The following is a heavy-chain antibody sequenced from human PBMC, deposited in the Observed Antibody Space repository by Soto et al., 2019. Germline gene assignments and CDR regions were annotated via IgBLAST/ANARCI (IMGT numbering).Heavy chain of an antibody. J-gene: IGHJ5*02. D-gene: IGHD5-12*01. Sequence: SETLSLTCTVSGGSISSGGYYWSWIRQHPGKGLEWIGYIYYSGSTYYNPSLKSRVTISVDTSKNQFSLKLSSVTAADTAVYYWPRVEEGAYDNNGFDPWGQGTLVTVSS. CDR2: IYYSGST. CDR3: PRVEEGAYDNNGFDP. CDR1: GGSISSGGYY. V-gene: IGHV4-31*03.